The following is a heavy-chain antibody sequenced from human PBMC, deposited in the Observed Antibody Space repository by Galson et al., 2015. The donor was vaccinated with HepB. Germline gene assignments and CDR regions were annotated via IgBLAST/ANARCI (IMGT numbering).Heavy chain of an antibody. J-gene: IGHJ4*02. CDR3: ARTAYDSSGYWGRFDY. D-gene: IGHD3-22*01. CDR1: GFTFSAYG. V-gene: IGHV3-33*01. Sequence: SLRLSCAASGFTFSAYGMHWVRQAPGKGLEWVAVIWYDGSNKYYADSVKGRFTISRDNSKNTLYLQMNSLRAEDTAVYYCARTAYDSSGYWGRFDYWGQGALVTVSS. CDR2: IWYDGSNK.